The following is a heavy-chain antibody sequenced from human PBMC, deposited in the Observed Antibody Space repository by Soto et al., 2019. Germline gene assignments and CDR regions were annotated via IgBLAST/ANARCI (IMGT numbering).Heavy chain of an antibody. J-gene: IGHJ4*02. Sequence: PSETLSLTCTVSGGSVSSGSYYWSWIRQPPGKGLEWIGYIYYSGSTNYNPSLKSRVTISVDTSKNQFSLKLSSVTAADTAVYYCARDLGYPVYLFDYWGQGTLVTVSS. CDR2: IYYSGST. CDR3: ARDLGYPVYLFDY. CDR1: GGSVSSGSYY. D-gene: IGHD2-2*02. V-gene: IGHV4-61*01.